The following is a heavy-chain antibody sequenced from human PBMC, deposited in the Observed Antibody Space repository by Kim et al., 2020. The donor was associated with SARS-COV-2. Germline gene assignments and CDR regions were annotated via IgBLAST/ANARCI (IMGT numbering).Heavy chain of an antibody. D-gene: IGHD2-2*02. Sequence: SETLSLTCTVSGGSISSGDYYWSWIRQPPGKGLEWIGYIYYSGSTYYNPSLKSRVTISVDTSKNQFSLKLSSVTAADTAVYYCASGVVVPAAIRGGLDYWGQGTLVTVSS. CDR3: ASGVVVPAAIRGGLDY. CDR1: GGSISSGDYY. J-gene: IGHJ4*02. V-gene: IGHV4-30-4*01. CDR2: IYYSGST.